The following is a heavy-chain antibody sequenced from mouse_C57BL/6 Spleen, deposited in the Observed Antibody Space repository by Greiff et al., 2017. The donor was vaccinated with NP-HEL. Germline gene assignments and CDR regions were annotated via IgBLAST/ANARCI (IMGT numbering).Heavy chain of an antibody. V-gene: IGHV3-6*01. CDR2: ISYDGSN. CDR1: GYSITSGYY. D-gene: IGHD4-1*01. J-gene: IGHJ2*01. CDR3: ARVLTGDFDY. Sequence: EVQLVESGPGLVKPSQSLSLTCSVTGYSITSGYYWNWLRQFPGNKLEWMSYISYDGSNNYNPSLKNRISITRDTSKNQFFLKLNSVTTEDTATYYCARVLTGDFDYWGQGTTLTVSS.